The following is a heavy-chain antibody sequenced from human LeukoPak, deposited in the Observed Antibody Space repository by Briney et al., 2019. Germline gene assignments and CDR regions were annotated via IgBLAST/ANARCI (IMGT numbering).Heavy chain of an antibody. V-gene: IGHV3-64*04. CDR3: ARSAGIAATIVLGY. CDR1: GFTFSSYG. CDR2: ITSNGGNT. J-gene: IGHJ4*02. D-gene: IGHD5-12*01. Sequence: GGSLRLSCSASGFTFSSYGMFWVRQAPGKGLEYVSPKGLEYVSAITSNGGNTYYADSVKGRFTISRDNSKSTLYLQMNSLRAEDTAVYYCARSAGIAATIVLGYWGQGTLVTVSS.